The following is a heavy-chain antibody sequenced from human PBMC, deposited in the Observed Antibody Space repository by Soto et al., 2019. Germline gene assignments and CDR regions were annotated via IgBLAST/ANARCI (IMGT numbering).Heavy chain of an antibody. CDR3: ARDLKVAAAGTGYYYYGMDV. Sequence: EVQLVESGGGLVKPGGSLRLSCAASGFNFSSYSMNWVRQAPGKGLEWVSSISRSSSNIYYVDSVKGRFTISRDNAKNSLYLQMNSLRAEETAVYYCARDLKVAAAGTGYYYYGMDVWGQGTTVTVSS. V-gene: IGHV3-21*01. J-gene: IGHJ6*02. CDR1: GFNFSSYS. D-gene: IGHD6-13*01. CDR2: ISRSSSNI.